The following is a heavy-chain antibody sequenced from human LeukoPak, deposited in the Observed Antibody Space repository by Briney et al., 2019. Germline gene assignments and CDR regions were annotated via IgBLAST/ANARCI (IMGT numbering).Heavy chain of an antibody. J-gene: IGHJ1*01. V-gene: IGHV1-18*01. CDR3: ARGDCSGGSCFLPEYLRH. CDR2: ISAYNGNT. CDR1: GYTVASYS. Sequence: ASVKVSCKASGYTVASYSISWVRQAPGHGLEWMGWISAYNGNTNYAQKLKGRVTMTTDTSTNTAYMELRSLRSDDTAVYYCARGDCSGGSCFLPEYLRHWRQGTLVTVSS. D-gene: IGHD2-15*01.